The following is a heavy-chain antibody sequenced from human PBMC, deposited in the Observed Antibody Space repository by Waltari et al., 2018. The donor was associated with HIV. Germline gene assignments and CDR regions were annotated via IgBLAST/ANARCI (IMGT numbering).Heavy chain of an antibody. V-gene: IGHV3-53*01. Sequence: VQLVESGGGLIQPGGSLSLSCAASGFSVSDNYMSWVRQAPGKRPEWVSVVYLGGSTDYADSVRGRFTTSRDESKNMLYRQMNSLRAEDTAVYYCARALTRGLWDSWGQGTLVSVSS. D-gene: IGHD2-2*01. CDR1: GFSVSDNY. CDR3: ARALTRGLWDS. CDR2: VYLGGST. J-gene: IGHJ4*02.